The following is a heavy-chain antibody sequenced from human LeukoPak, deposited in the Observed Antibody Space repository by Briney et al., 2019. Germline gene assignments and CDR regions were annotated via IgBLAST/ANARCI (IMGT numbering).Heavy chain of an antibody. D-gene: IGHD3-22*01. CDR1: GFIFSSYG. Sequence: PGGSLRLSCTASGFIFSSYGMHWVRQAPGKGLEWVAVISYDGSNKYYADSVKGRFTISRDNSKNTLYVQMNSLRAEDTAVYYCARGGYYDSSGRYDYWGQGTLVTVSS. CDR2: ISYDGSNK. V-gene: IGHV3-30*03. J-gene: IGHJ4*02. CDR3: ARGGYYDSSGRYDY.